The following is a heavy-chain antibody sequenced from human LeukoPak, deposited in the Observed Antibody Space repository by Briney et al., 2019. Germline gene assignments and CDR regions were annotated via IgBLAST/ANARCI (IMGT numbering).Heavy chain of an antibody. V-gene: IGHV3-7*01. D-gene: IGHD3-22*01. CDR3: ARDGDDSSGYYGDY. J-gene: IGHJ4*02. CDR2: IRQDGSEE. Sequence: PGGSLRLSCAASGFRFSSHWMSWVRQAPGKGLEWVANIRQDGSEEFYVDSGMGRFTISRDNARNSLYLQMNSLRAEDTAVYYCARDGDDSSGYYGDYWGQGTLVTVSS. CDR1: GFRFSSHW.